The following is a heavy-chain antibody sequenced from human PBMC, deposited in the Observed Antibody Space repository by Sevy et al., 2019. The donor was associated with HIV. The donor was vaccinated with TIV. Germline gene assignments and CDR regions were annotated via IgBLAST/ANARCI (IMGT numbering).Heavy chain of an antibody. Sequence: GGSLRLSCAASGFIFSSRWMSWVRQAPGKGLEWVASINQDGSQTHYLESVRGRFTISRDNAKNSLFLQVNSLRGEDTALYYCASLLGSATTFQYWGQGTLVTVSS. D-gene: IGHD7-27*01. CDR1: GFIFSSRW. V-gene: IGHV3-7*01. CDR2: INQDGSQT. CDR3: ASLLGSATTFQY. J-gene: IGHJ4*02.